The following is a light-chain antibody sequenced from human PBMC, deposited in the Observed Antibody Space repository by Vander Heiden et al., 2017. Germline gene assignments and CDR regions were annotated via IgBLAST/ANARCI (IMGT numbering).Light chain of an antibody. CDR2: RNN. CDR3: AAWDDSLSGFYV. Sequence: QSVLTQPPSASGTPGQRVTLPCSGSSSNIGSNYVYWYQQLPGTAPKLLIYRNNQRPSGVPDRFSGSKSGTSASLAISGLRSEDEADYYCAAWDDSLSGFYVFGTGTKVTVL. CDR1: SSNIGSNY. J-gene: IGLJ1*01. V-gene: IGLV1-47*01.